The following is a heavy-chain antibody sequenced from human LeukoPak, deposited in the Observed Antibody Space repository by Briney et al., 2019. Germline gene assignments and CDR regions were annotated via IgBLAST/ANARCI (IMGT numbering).Heavy chain of an antibody. V-gene: IGHV4-59*01. CDR3: ARKNDFDI. CDR2: IYYSGST. CDR1: GGSITSDH. J-gene: IGHJ3*02. Sequence: SETLSLTCTVSGGSITSDHWNWIRKPPGKGLELIGCIYYSGSTYYNPSLKSRVTISVDMSKNQFSLRLTSVTAADTAVYYCARKNDFDIWGQGTLVTVSS. D-gene: IGHD2/OR15-2a*01.